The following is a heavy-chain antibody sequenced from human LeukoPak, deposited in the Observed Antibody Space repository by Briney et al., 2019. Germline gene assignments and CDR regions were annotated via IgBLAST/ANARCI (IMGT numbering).Heavy chain of an antibody. CDR3: ARGNRFGFGELLSPDYYYYYYMDV. V-gene: IGHV1-69*06. D-gene: IGHD3-10*01. CDR2: IIPIFGTA. CDR1: GGTFSSYA. Sequence: SVKVSCKASGGTFSSYAISWVRQAPGQGLEWMGGIIPIFGTANYAQKFQGRATITADKSTSTAYMELSSLRSEDTAVYYCARGNRFGFGELLSPDYYYYYYMDVWGKGTTVTVSS. J-gene: IGHJ6*03.